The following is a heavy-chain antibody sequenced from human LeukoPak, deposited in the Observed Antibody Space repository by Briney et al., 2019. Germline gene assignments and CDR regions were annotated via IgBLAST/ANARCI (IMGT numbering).Heavy chain of an antibody. D-gene: IGHD3-10*01. Sequence: GGSLRLSCAASGFSFSNSGMHWVRQAPGKGLEWVAIISYDGKHKYYADSVKGRFTVSRDNSKNTLNLQLNSLRTEDTAVYHCAKLTTIVRGVSYSFDYWGQGTLVAVSS. CDR1: GFSFSNSG. J-gene: IGHJ4*02. V-gene: IGHV3-30*18. CDR2: ISYDGKHK. CDR3: AKLTTIVRGVSYSFDY.